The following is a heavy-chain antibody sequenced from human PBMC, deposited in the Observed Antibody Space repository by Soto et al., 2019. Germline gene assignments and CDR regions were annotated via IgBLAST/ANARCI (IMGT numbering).Heavy chain of an antibody. V-gene: IGHV1-2*02. CDR2: INPNSGGT. Sequence: QVQLVQSGAEVKKPGASVKVSCKASGYTFTGYYMHWVRQAPGQGLEWMGWINPNSGGTNYAQKFQDRVTMTRDTAISTANMELSRLKSDDTAVYYCARRVITAAGIAFDIWGQGTMVTVSS. J-gene: IGHJ3*02. CDR1: GYTFTGYY. CDR3: ARRVITAAGIAFDI. D-gene: IGHD6-13*01.